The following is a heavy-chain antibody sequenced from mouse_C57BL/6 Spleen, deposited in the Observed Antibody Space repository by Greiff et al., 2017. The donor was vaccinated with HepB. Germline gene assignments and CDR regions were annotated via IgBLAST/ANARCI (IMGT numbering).Heavy chain of an antibody. Sequence: QVQLQQPGAELVRPGSSVKLSCKASGYTFTSYWMHWVKQRPIQGLEWIGNIDPSDSETHYNQKFKDKATLTVDKSSSTAYMQLSSLTSEDSAVYYCARVVDGYYAMDYWGQGTSVTVSS. J-gene: IGHJ4*01. CDR3: ARVVDGYYAMDY. D-gene: IGHD2-3*01. V-gene: IGHV1-52*01. CDR1: GYTFTSYW. CDR2: IDPSDSET.